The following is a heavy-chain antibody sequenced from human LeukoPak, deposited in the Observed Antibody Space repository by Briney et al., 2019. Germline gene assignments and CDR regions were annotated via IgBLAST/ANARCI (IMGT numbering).Heavy chain of an antibody. J-gene: IGHJ4*02. CDR3: ARDYSSSFDY. V-gene: IGHV4-59*01. CDR1: GGSLSSYY. D-gene: IGHD6-19*01. Sequence: SETLSLTRSVSGGSLSSYYWSWMRQPPGKGLEWIGYIYYSGSPKYNPSLKRRATVSIDTSKNQFSLKLTSVTAADTAVYYCARDYSSSFDYWGQGTLVTVSS. CDR2: IYYSGSP.